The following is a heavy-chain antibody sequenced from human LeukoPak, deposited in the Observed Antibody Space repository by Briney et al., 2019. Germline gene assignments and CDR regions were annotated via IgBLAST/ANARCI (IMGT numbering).Heavy chain of an antibody. J-gene: IGHJ3*02. CDR1: GFTFSSYA. CDR2: ISYDGSSK. CDR3: ARGEAAAVPPDAFDI. V-gene: IGHV3-30*04. D-gene: IGHD6-13*01. Sequence: GGSLRLSCAASGFTFSSYAMHWVRQAPGKGLEWVAVISYDGSSKYYADSVKGRFTISRDNSKNTLYLQMNSLRAEDTAVYYCARGEAAAVPPDAFDIWGQGTMVTVSS.